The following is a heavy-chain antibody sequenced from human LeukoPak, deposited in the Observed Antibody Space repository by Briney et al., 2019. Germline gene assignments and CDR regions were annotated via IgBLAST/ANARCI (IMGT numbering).Heavy chain of an antibody. D-gene: IGHD1-26*01. CDR3: ARAGDSGSYLFFDY. J-gene: IGHJ4*02. CDR2: ISSSSTYI. Sequence: GGSLRLFCAASGFTFSAYIMNWVRPAPGEGLEWVSSISSSSTYIYYADSVKGRFTISRDNAKNSLYLQMNILRAEDTAVYYCARAGDSGSYLFFDYWGQGTLVTVSS. V-gene: IGHV3-21*01. CDR1: GFTFSAYI.